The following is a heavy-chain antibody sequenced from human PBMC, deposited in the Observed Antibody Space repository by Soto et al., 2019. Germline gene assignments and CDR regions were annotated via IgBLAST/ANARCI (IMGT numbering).Heavy chain of an antibody. Sequence: SLRLSCAASGFTFSSYAMSWVRQAPGKGLEWVSSISGSGGSTYYADSVKGRFTISRDNSKNTLYLQMNSLRAEDTAVYYCAKSKVYCSSSHCPAPPYYYYGMDAWGQGTTDTASS. CDR1: GFTFSSYA. V-gene: IGHV3-23*01. CDR2: ISGSGGST. CDR3: AKSKVYCSSSHCPAPPYYYYGMDA. D-gene: IGHD2-2*01. J-gene: IGHJ6*02.